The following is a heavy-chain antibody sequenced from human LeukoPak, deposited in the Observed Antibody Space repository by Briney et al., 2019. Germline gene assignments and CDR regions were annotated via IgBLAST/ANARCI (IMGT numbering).Heavy chain of an antibody. CDR3: ARVESSSWFAAFDI. V-gene: IGHV4-61*01. CDR1: GGSIISNRHY. CDR2: ISYSGSP. J-gene: IGHJ3*02. Sequence: SETLSLTCTVSGGSIISNRHYWSWIRQSPGKGLEWIGYISYSGSPNSNPSLKSRATLSADTSKNQFSLKLNSVTAADTAVYYCARVESSSWFAAFDIWGQGTMVTVSS. D-gene: IGHD6-13*01.